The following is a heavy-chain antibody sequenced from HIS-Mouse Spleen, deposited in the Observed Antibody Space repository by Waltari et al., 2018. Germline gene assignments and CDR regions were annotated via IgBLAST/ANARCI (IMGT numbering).Heavy chain of an antibody. CDR1: GYTFTSYG. V-gene: IGHV1-18*01. Sequence: QVQLVQSGAEVKKPGASVKVSCKASGYTFTSYGISWVRQAPGQGLEWMGWISAYKGNTNNAQKLQGRVTMTTDTSTSTAYMELRSLRSNDTAVYYCARDHSSSWYYYYYGMDVWGQGTTVTVSS. J-gene: IGHJ6*02. D-gene: IGHD6-13*01. CDR2: ISAYKGNT. CDR3: ARDHSSSWYYYYYGMDV.